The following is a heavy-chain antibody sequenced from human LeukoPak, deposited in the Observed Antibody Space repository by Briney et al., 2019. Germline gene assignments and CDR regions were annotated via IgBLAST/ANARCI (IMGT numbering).Heavy chain of an antibody. CDR2: IWYDGSNK. V-gene: IGHV3-33*01. D-gene: IGHD1-20*01. J-gene: IGHJ4*02. CDR3: ARGNWFRAFDY. CDR1: GFTFSSYG. Sequence: PGGSLRLSCAASGFTFSSYGMHWVRQAPGKGLEWVAVIWYDGSNKYYADSVKGRFTISRDNSKNTLYLQMNSLRAEDTAVYYCARGNWFRAFDYWGQGTLVTVSS.